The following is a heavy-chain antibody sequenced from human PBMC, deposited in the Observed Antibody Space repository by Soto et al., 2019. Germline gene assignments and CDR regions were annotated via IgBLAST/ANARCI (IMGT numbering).Heavy chain of an antibody. CDR2: VMPNGCNA. V-gene: IGHV3-30-3*01. J-gene: IGHJ4*02. D-gene: IGHD2-15*01. Sequence: QVQLVESGGGVVQPGSSLRLSCTASGFTFSTYAMDWVRQAPGKGLERVAVVMPNGCNARYAGSVKGRFTISRDNAQNTLFLQMDGLSPEDTATYYCARATVSGSWCPLAFWGQGTLVTVSS. CDR1: GFTFSTYA. CDR3: ARATVSGSWCPLAF.